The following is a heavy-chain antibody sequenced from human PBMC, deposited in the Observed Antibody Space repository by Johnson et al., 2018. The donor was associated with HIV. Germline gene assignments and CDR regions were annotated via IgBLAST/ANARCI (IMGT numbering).Heavy chain of an antibody. CDR2: IRYDGSNK. J-gene: IGHJ3*02. D-gene: IGHD6-13*01. V-gene: IGHV3-33*08. CDR3: ARFRVQAAAGRGDAFDM. CDR1: GFTFNTYT. Sequence: QVQLVESGGGVVQPGRSLRLLCEVSGFTFNTYTMHWVRQAPGRGLEWVAFIRYDGSNKYYADSVKGRFTISRDNAKNSLYLQMNSLRAEDTAVYYCARFRVQAAAGRGDAFDMWGQGTVVTVSS.